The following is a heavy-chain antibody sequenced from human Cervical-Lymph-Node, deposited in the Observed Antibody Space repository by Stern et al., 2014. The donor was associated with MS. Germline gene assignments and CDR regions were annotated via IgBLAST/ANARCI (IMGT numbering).Heavy chain of an antibody. Sequence: MQSGPALVRPTQTLTLTCTFSGFSLNTGGMYVSWIRQPPGKALEWLARIDWNDGKNYSTSLRTRLTISKDTSKNQVVLTMTNMDPVDTATYFCTRVTPNVVFDYWGQGILVTVSS. D-gene: IGHD2-15*01. CDR2: IDWNDGK. V-gene: IGHV2-70*11. CDR1: GFSLNTGGMY. CDR3: TRVTPNVVFDY. J-gene: IGHJ4*02.